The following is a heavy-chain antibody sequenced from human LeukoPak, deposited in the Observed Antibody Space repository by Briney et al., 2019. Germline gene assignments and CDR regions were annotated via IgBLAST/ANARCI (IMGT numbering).Heavy chain of an antibody. CDR1: AYSISSGYY. CDR3: ARETGVWYFDL. D-gene: IGHD7-27*01. J-gene: IGHJ2*01. Sequence: SETLSLTCTVSAYSISSGYYWGWIRQPPGKGLEWIGRIYHGGTTYYNPSLNSRVTISVDTSKNQFSLKLSSVTAADTAVYYCARETGVWYFDLWGRGTLVTVSS. CDR2: IYHGGTT. V-gene: IGHV4-38-2*02.